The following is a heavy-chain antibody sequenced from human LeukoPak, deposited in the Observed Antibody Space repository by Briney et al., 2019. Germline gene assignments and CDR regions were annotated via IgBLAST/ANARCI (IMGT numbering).Heavy chain of an antibody. CDR2: IYYSGTT. CDR3: ARECPKLKSSTSCYDY. D-gene: IGHD2-2*01. J-gene: IGHJ4*02. Sequence: SETLSLTCTVSGGSVSSGTYYWSWIRQPPGKGLEWIGYIYYSGTTNYNPSLKSRVTISVDTSKNQFSLKLNSVTAADTAVYYCARECPKLKSSTSCYDYWGQGTLVTVSS. V-gene: IGHV4-61*01. CDR1: GGSVSSGTYY.